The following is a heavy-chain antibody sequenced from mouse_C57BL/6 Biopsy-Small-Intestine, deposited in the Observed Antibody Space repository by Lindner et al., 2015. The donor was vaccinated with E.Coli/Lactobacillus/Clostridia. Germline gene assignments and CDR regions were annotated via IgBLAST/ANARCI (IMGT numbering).Heavy chain of an antibody. Sequence: VQLQESGPGLAKPSQSLSLTCSVTGYSITSDYWNWIRKFPGNKFEYMGFIGYSGNTYYNPSLKSRISITRDTSKNQYHLQLKSVTAEDTATYYCARHAVGPYRYFDVWGTGTTVTVSS. J-gene: IGHJ1*03. CDR3: ARHAVGPYRYFDV. CDR1: GYSITSDY. CDR2: IGYSGNT. D-gene: IGHD1-1*01. V-gene: IGHV3-8*01.